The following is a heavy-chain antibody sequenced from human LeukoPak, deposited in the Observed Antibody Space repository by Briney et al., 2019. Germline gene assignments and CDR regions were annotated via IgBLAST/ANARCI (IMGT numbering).Heavy chain of an antibody. J-gene: IGHJ4*02. D-gene: IGHD2-15*01. CDR2: ISNNGGYT. CDR3: AKQLGYCSDGSCYFPY. Sequence: PGGSLRLSCAASGFTFSSYSMNWVRQAPGKGLEWVSAISNNGGYTYYADSVQGRFTISRDNSKSTLCLQMNSLRAEDTAVYYCAKQLGYCSDGSCYFPYWGQGTLVTVPS. CDR1: GFTFSSYS. V-gene: IGHV3-23*01.